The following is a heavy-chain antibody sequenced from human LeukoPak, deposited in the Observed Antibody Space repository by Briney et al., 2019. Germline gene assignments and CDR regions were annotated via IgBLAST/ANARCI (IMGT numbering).Heavy chain of an antibody. V-gene: IGHV1-46*01. CDR3: AREVPGEQQLVSFSWFDP. J-gene: IGHJ5*02. D-gene: IGHD6-13*01. Sequence: GASVKVSCKASGYTFTSYHMHWVRQAPGQGLEWMGIINPSGGSTSYAQKFQGRVTMTRDTSTSTVYMELRSLRSDDTAVYYCAREVPGEQQLVSFSWFDPWGQGTLVTVSS. CDR2: INPSGGST. CDR1: GYTFTSYH.